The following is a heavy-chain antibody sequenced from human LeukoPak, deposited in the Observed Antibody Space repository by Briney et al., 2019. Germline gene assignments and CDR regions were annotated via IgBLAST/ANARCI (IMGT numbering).Heavy chain of an antibody. V-gene: IGHV3-43*02. J-gene: IGHJ6*02. CDR3: AKDRDIVVVVAATPDGMDV. CDR1: GFTFDDYA. CDR2: ISGDGGST. D-gene: IGHD2-15*01. Sequence: GGSLRLSCAASGFTFDDYAMHWVRQAPGKGLEWVSLISGDGGSTYYADSVKGRFTISRDNSKNSLYLQMNSLRTEDTALYYCAKDRDIVVVVAATPDGMDVRGQGTTVTASS.